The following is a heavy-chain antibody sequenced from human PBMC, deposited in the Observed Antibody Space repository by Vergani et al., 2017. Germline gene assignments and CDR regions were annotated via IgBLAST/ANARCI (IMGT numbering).Heavy chain of an antibody. CDR3: ARGWRRTIRVRGNNWFDP. CDR2: IWSKPYGGTT. D-gene: IGHD3-10*01. Sequence: EVHLVESGGGLVQPGRSLRLSCSGSGFTLGDYAMTWVRQAPGKGLEWVAFIWSKPYGGTTEYAASVKGRFTISRDDSKSIAYLQMSSLKAEDTAVYYCARGWRRTIRVRGNNWFDPWGQGTLVTVSS. J-gene: IGHJ5*02. V-gene: IGHV3-49*04. CDR1: GFTLGDYA.